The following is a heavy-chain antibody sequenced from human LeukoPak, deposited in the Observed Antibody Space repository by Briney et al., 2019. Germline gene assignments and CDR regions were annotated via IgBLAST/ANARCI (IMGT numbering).Heavy chain of an antibody. D-gene: IGHD1-1*01. J-gene: IGHJ4*02. V-gene: IGHV4-59*01. CDR2: IYYSGST. Sequence: SETLSLTFTVSGGSISSYYWSWIRQPPGKGPEWIGYIYYSGSTNYNPSLKSRVTISVDTSKNQFSLKLSSVTAADTAVYYCAREGDWNDSYYFDYWGQGTLVTVSS. CDR3: AREGDWNDSYYFDY. CDR1: GGSISSYY.